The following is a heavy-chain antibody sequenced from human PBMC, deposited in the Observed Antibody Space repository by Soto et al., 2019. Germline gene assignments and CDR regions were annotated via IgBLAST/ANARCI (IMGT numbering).Heavy chain of an antibody. V-gene: IGHV3-30*18. D-gene: IGHD2-2*01. CDR2: ISYDGSNK. Sequence: GGSLRLSCAASGFTFSSYGMHWVRQAPGKGLEWVAVISYDGSNKYYADSVKGRFTISRDNSKNTLYLQMNSLRAEDTAVYYCAKGGEPAAMSLRPFDYWGQGTLVTVSS. CDR3: AKGGEPAAMSLRPFDY. CDR1: GFTFSSYG. J-gene: IGHJ4*02.